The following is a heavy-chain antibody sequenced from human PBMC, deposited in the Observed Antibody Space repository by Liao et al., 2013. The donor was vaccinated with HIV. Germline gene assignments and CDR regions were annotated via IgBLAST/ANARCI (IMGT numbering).Heavy chain of an antibody. V-gene: IGHV4-4*07. Sequence: QVQLQESGPGLVKPSETLSLTCSVSGGAIGSYYWSWIRQPAGKRLEWIGRVYTSGSTNYNPSLESRVTMSVDTSKNQFSLELSSVTAADTAVYYCARDRWGFFDHWGQGILVTVSS. CDR3: ARDRWGFFDH. CDR1: GGAIGSYY. D-gene: IGHD2-21*01. CDR2: VYTSGST. J-gene: IGHJ4*02.